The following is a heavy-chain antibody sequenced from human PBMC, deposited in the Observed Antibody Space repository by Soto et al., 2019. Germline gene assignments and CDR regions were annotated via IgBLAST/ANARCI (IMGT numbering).Heavy chain of an antibody. Sequence: QVQLVESGGGVVQPGKSLRLSCAASGFSFSSYGMHWVRQAPGKGLEWVAVIWYDGSNEDYADSVKGRFAISRDNSKNALYLQMNSLRADDTAEYYCERDRDYYDNSGYALDIWGQGTVVTVSS. CDR2: IWYDGSNE. CDR3: ERDRDYYDNSGYALDI. D-gene: IGHD3-22*01. J-gene: IGHJ3*02. CDR1: GFSFSSYG. V-gene: IGHV3-33*01.